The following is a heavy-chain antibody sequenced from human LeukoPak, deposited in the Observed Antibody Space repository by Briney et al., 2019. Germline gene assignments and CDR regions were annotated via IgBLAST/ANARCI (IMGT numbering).Heavy chain of an antibody. Sequence: KPSETLSLTCTVSGGSISSYYWSWIRQPPGKGLEWIGSIYYTGSTYYNPSLKSRVTISVDTSKNQFSLRLSSVTAADTAVYYCARPTSRYYNYYGMDVWGQGTTVTVSS. D-gene: IGHD6-13*01. J-gene: IGHJ6*02. CDR3: ARPTSRYYNYYGMDV. CDR1: GGSISSYY. CDR2: IYYTGST. V-gene: IGHV4-39*01.